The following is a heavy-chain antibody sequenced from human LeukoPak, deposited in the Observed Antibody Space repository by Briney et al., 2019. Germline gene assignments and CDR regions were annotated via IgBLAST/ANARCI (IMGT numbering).Heavy chain of an antibody. V-gene: IGHV3-33*01. CDR3: ARDDYGGKLDI. D-gene: IGHD4-23*01. J-gene: IGHJ3*02. CDR1: GFIFSSYA. Sequence: GGSLRLSCAASGFIFSSYAMHWVRQAPGTGLEWVAVIWYDGSNKYYADSVKGRFTISRDNSKNTLYLQMNSLRAEDTAVYYCARDDYGGKLDIWGQGTVVTVSS. CDR2: IWYDGSNK.